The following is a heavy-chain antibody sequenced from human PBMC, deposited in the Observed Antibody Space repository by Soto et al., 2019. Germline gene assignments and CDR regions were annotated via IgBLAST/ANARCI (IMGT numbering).Heavy chain of an antibody. CDR2: IIPIFGTA. CDR3: ELVLKNYYYYGMDV. J-gene: IGHJ6*02. Sequence: GASVKVSCKASGGTFSSYAISWVRQAPGQGLEWMGGIIPIFGTANYAQKFQGRVTITADESTSTAYMELSSLRSEDTAVYYCELVLKNYYYYGMDVWGQGTTVTVS. V-gene: IGHV1-69*13. CDR1: GGTFSSYA. D-gene: IGHD2-8*02.